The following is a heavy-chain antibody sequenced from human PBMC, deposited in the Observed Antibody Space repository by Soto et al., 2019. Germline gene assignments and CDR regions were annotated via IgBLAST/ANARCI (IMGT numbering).Heavy chain of an antibody. CDR3: ARGRRDSVWYYDY. CDR2: ISSSGSTI. CDR1: GFTFSDYY. V-gene: IGHV3-11*01. J-gene: IGHJ4*02. Sequence: QVQLVASGGGLVKPGGSLRLSCAASGFTFSDYYMSWIRQAPGKGLKWVSYISSSGSTIYYADSVKGRFTISRDNXKNSLYLQMNTLRAEDTAVYYCARGRRDSVWYYDYWGQGTLVTVSS. D-gene: IGHD6-19*01.